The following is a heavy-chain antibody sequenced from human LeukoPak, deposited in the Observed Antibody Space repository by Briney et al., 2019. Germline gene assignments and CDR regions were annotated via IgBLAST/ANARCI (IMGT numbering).Heavy chain of an antibody. CDR1: GGSISSYY. CDR3: ARSFRSETFDI. Sequence: SETLSLTCTVSGGSISSYYWSWIRQPPGKGLEWIGYIYYSGSTNYNPSLKSRVTISVDTSKNQFSLKLSSVTAADTAVYYCARSFRSETFDIWGQGTMVTVSS. CDR2: IYYSGST. J-gene: IGHJ3*02. V-gene: IGHV4-59*01.